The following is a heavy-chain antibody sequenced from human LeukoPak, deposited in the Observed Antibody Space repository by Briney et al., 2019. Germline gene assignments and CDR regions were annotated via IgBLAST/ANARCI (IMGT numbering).Heavy chain of an antibody. CDR2: ISGSGGST. Sequence: GGSLRLSCAASGFTFSSYAMSWVRQAPGKGLEWVSAISGSGGSTYYADFVKGRFTISRDNSKNTLYLQMNSLRAEDTAVYYCAKDGLYDSSGYYYGMDVWGQGTTVTVSS. V-gene: IGHV3-23*01. J-gene: IGHJ6*02. CDR1: GFTFSSYA. D-gene: IGHD3-22*01. CDR3: AKDGLYDSSGYYYGMDV.